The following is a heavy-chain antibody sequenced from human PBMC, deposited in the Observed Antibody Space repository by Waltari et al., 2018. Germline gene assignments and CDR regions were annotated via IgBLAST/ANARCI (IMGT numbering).Heavy chain of an antibody. D-gene: IGHD1-1*01. V-gene: IGHV3-7*03. CDR2: RKEDGSQR. J-gene: IGHJ4*02. CDR1: GFLFSNSW. CDR3: VKGGGNFHS. Sequence: EVQVVASGGGLVQPGESLRLSCVAAGFLFSNSWMSWVRQAPGKGLEWVANRKEDGSQRYYVDSVNGRFTISRDNAKNSLYLQMNSLRVEDTAVFYCVKGGGNFHSWGQGTLVTVS.